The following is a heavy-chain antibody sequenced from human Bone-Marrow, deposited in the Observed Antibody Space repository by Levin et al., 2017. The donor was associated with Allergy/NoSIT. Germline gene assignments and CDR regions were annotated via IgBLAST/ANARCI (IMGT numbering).Heavy chain of an antibody. Sequence: SGPTLVKPTQTLTLTCTFSGFSLTTSKVGVGWIRQPPGQALEWLALIYGDDDKRHSPSLRNRLTITKDTSKNQVVLTMTNMDPVDTGTYFCAHKSSFFGESLVSGYYFDYWGQGSLVTVSS. V-gene: IGHV2-5*02. CDR3: AHKSSFFGESLVSGYYFDY. D-gene: IGHD3-10*01. CDR2: IYGDDDK. J-gene: IGHJ4*02. CDR1: GFSLTTSKVG.